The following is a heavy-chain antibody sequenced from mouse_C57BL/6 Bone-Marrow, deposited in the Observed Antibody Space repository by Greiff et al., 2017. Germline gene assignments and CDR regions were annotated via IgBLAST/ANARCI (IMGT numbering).Heavy chain of an antibody. CDR2: IYPGSGNT. CDR1: GYTFTDYY. CDR3: AKERGDGYYEFAD. J-gene: IGHJ3*01. D-gene: IGHD2-3*01. Sequence: VHLVESVAELVRPGASVKLSCKASGYTFTDYYINWVKQRPGQGLEWIARIYPGSGNTYYNEKFKGKATLTAETSSSTAYMQLSSLTSEDSAVYFCAKERGDGYYEFADWGQGTPVTVSA. V-gene: IGHV1-76*01.